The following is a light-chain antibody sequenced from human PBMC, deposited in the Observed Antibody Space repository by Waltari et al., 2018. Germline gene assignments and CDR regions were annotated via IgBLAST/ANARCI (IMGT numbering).Light chain of an antibody. CDR3: SSYPRTGTWL. J-gene: IGLJ3*02. CDR1: INHSVDYDF. Sequence: QSALTQPASVSGSPGQSVTISCTCTINHSVDYDFFSWYQQHPGKPPKLIIFDVTTRPSGVSNRFSGSKSGSTASLTISGLQAEDEADYFCSSYPRTGTWLFGGGTKLTVL. CDR2: DVT. V-gene: IGLV2-14*03.